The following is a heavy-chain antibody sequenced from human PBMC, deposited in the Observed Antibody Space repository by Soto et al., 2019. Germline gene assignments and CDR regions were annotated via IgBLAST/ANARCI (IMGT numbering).Heavy chain of an antibody. D-gene: IGHD3-10*01. CDR3: ARATSHYASGRYEGGYYYFAC. CDR2: INHSGSA. CDR1: GGSLSGYY. Sequence: QVQLQQWGSGLLKPSETLSLTCAVYGGSLSGYYWSWIRQSPGKGLEWIGQINHSGSANYHPSLERRVITFLHTSGNEVSLELGSVTAADTSVYYCARATSHYASGRYEGGYYYFACWGQGTLVTVSS. J-gene: IGHJ4*02. V-gene: IGHV4-34*01.